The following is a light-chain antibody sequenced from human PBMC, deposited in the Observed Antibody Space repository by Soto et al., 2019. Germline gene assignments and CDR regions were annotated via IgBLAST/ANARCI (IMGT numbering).Light chain of an antibody. CDR1: QSVSSY. CDR3: QQRSNWPSIT. J-gene: IGKJ5*01. Sequence: EIVLTQSPATLSLSPGERATLSCRASQSVSSYLAWYQHKPGQAPRLLIYDASNSATGIPARFSGSGSGTDFTLTISSLEPEDFAVYYCQQRSNWPSITFGQGTRLEIK. CDR2: DAS. V-gene: IGKV3-11*01.